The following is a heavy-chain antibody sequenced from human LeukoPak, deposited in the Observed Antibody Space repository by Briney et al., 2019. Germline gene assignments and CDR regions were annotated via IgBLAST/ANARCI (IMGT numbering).Heavy chain of an antibody. CDR2: IYSGGST. D-gene: IGHD2-2*01. CDR3: ASGPSYCSSTSCDSDYYYGMDV. CDR1: GFTVSSNY. J-gene: IGHJ6*02. V-gene: IGHV3-53*01. Sequence: GGSLRLSCSASGFTVSSNYMSWVRQAPGKGLEWVSVIYSGGSTYYAESVKGRFTISRDNSKNTLYLQMSSLRAEDTAVYYWASGPSYCSSTSCDSDYYYGMDVWGQGTTVTVSS.